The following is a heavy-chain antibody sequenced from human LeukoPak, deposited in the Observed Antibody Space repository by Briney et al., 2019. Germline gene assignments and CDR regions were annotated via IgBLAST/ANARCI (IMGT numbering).Heavy chain of an antibody. Sequence: ASVKVSCKVSGYTLTELSMHWVRQAPGQGLEWMGIINPSGGSTSYAQKFQGRVTMTRDTSTSTVYMELSSLRSENTAVYYCARAVGYYGSGSSNDYWGQGTLVTVSS. CDR2: INPSGGST. CDR1: GYTLTELS. V-gene: IGHV1-46*01. J-gene: IGHJ4*02. CDR3: ARAVGYYGSGSSNDY. D-gene: IGHD3-10*01.